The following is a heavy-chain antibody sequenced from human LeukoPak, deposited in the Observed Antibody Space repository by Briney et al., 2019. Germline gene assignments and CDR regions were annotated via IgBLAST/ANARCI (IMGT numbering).Heavy chain of an antibody. D-gene: IGHD5-18*01. Sequence: GESLKISCKGSGYTFSSYWIGWVRQMPGKGLEWMGIIYPGDSDTRYSPSFQGQVTISADKSISTAYLQWSSLKASDTAMYYCARQKDTAMVGDFDPWGQGTLVTVSS. CDR2: IYPGDSDT. CDR1: GYTFSSYW. J-gene: IGHJ5*02. CDR3: ARQKDTAMVGDFDP. V-gene: IGHV5-51*01.